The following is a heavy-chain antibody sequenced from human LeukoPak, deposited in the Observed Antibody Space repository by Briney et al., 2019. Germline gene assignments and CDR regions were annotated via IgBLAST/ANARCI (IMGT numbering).Heavy chain of an antibody. J-gene: IGHJ4*02. V-gene: IGHV4-39*01. CDR2: IYYSGST. Sequence: SETLSLTCTVSGGSISSSSYYWGWIRQPPGKGLEWIGSIYYSGSTYYNPSLKSRVTISVDTSKSQFSLKLSSVTAADTAVYYCARLLWFGELFPYYFDYWGQGTLVTVSS. CDR1: GGSISSSSYY. D-gene: IGHD3-10*01. CDR3: ARLLWFGELFPYYFDY.